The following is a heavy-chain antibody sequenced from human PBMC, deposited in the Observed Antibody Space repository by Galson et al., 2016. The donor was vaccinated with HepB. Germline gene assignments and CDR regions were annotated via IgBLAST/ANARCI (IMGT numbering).Heavy chain of an antibody. CDR2: ISHSGST. CDR3: ARLWYDNSGYFPFYYHGLDV. Sequence: TLSLTCSVSGYSISSGYDWGWIRQPPGKGLEWIGHISHSGSTYYNTSLKSRVTISVDTSKNQFSLNLTSVTAADTAVYYCARLWYDNSGYFPFYYHGLDVWGPGTTVTVYS. CDR1: GYSISSGYD. V-gene: IGHV4-38-2*02. J-gene: IGHJ6*02. D-gene: IGHD3-22*01.